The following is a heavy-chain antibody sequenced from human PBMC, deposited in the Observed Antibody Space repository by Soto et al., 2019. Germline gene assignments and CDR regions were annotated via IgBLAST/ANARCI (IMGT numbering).Heavy chain of an antibody. CDR1: GYTFTDYY. D-gene: IGHD2-2*03. V-gene: IGHV1-2*02. J-gene: IGHJ4*02. CDR3: ARDSVGYCSRTRCYGQGYFDY. Sequence: ASVKVSCKASGYTFTDYYIHLVRQAPGQGLEWMAWINPISGGTNYAQKFQGRVTMTRDTSITTTYMELSRLTSDDTAVYYCARDSVGYCSRTRCYGQGYFDYWGQGALVTVSS. CDR2: INPISGGT.